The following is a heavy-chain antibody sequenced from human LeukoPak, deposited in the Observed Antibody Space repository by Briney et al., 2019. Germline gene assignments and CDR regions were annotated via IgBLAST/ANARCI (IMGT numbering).Heavy chain of an antibody. CDR3: ARETCSGGSCFQFDF. D-gene: IGHD2-15*01. CDR2: IYYSGST. Sequence: SETLSLTCTVSGDSISNYYLSWIRQSPGKGLEWIGYIYYSGSTNYNPSLRSRVTISVDTSKNQFSLKLSSVTAADTAVYYCARETCSGGSCFQFDFWGQGTLVTLSS. J-gene: IGHJ4*02. V-gene: IGHV4-59*01. CDR1: GDSISNYY.